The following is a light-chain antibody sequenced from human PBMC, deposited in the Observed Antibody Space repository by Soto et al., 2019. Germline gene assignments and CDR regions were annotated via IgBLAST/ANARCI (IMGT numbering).Light chain of an antibody. J-gene: IGLJ1*01. Sequence: LTQPPSVSVAPGQTARLACAGNNIGSKSVHWYQQRPGQAPVLVVYDDTDRPSGIPERFSGSNSGNTATLTISRVEAGDEADYYCHVWDNVGDHYVFGPGTKVTVL. CDR3: HVWDNVGDHYV. CDR1: NIGSKS. CDR2: DDT. V-gene: IGLV3-21*02.